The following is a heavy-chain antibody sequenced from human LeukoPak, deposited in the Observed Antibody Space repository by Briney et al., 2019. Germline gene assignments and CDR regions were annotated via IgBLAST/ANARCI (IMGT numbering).Heavy chain of an antibody. V-gene: IGHV3-74*01. Sequence: GGSLRLSCAASGFTFSKYLMHWVRQAPGKGLVWVSRIHGDGISTTYADSVKGRFTISRDNAKNTLYLQMSSLRPEDTAVYFCASGELDSLYYFDYWGQGTLVTVSS. CDR1: GFTFSKYL. J-gene: IGHJ4*02. CDR3: ASGELDSLYYFDY. D-gene: IGHD1-1*01. CDR2: IHGDGIST.